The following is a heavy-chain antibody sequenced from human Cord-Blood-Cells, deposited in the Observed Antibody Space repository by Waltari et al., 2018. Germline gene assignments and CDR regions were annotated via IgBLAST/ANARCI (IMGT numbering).Heavy chain of an antibody. J-gene: IGHJ6*03. D-gene: IGHD6-13*01. CDR2: IKQDGSEE. CDR3: AREGFEGAAPQSMDV. Sequence: EVQLVESGGGLVQPGGSLRLSCAASGFTFSSYWMSWVRQAPGKGLEWVANIKQDGSEEYYVDSVKGRFTISRDNAKNSLYLQMNSLRAEDTAVYYCAREGFEGAAPQSMDVWGKGTTVTVSS. V-gene: IGHV3-7*01. CDR1: GFTFSSYW.